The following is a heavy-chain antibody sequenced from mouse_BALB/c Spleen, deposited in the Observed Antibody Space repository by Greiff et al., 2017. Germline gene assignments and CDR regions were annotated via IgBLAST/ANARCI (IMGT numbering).Heavy chain of an antibody. CDR3: ARELGLAWFAY. CDR2: IWSGGST. J-gene: IGHJ3*01. Sequence: QVQLKQSGPGLVQPSQSLSITCTVSGFSLTSYGVHWVRQSPGKGLEWLGVIWSGGSTDYNAALISRLSISKDNSKSQVFFKMNSLQANDTAIYYCARELGLAWFAYWGQGTLVTVSA. V-gene: IGHV2-2*02. CDR1: GFSLTSYG. D-gene: IGHD3-1*01.